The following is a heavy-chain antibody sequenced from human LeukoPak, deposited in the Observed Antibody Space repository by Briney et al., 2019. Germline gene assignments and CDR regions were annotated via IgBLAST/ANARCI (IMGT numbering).Heavy chain of an antibody. D-gene: IGHD3-16*01. CDR3: ARGGVGSWFDP. CDR1: GVSFSGYY. CDR2: INHSGST. Sequence: SETLSLTCAVYGVSFSGYYWSWLRQPPGKGLEWMGEINHSGSTNYNPSLKSRVTISVDTSKNQFSLKLSSVTAADTAVYYCARGGVGSWFDPWGQGTLVIVSS. J-gene: IGHJ5*02. V-gene: IGHV4-34*01.